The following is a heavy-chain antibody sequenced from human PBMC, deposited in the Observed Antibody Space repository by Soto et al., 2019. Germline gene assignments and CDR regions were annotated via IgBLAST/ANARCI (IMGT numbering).Heavy chain of an antibody. V-gene: IGHV3-23*01. CDR2: ISFSGVLT. J-gene: IGHJ5*02. CDR3: VREKAPRTSTNDPFDR. D-gene: IGHD1-1*01. Sequence: VQLLESGGALVQPGGSLRLSCAASGFTFSSHDMSWVRQGPGKGLEWVSVISFSGVLTFYADSVRGRFTISRDNSKNTLSLQMNSLRVEDTAVYYCVREKAPRTSTNDPFDRWGQGTLVTVSS. CDR1: GFTFSSHD.